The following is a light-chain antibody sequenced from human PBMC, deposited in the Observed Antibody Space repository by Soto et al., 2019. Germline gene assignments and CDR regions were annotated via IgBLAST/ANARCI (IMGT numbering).Light chain of an antibody. CDR1: QSVSSSY. CDR2: GAS. J-gene: IGKJ2*01. Sequence: EIVLTQSPGTLSLSPGERATLSCRASQSVSSSYLAWYQQNPGQAPRLLIYGASSRATGIPDRFSGSGSGTDFTLTISRLEPEDFAVYYCQQYGSSPHYSCGQGTKLEIK. CDR3: QQYGSSPHYS. V-gene: IGKV3-20*01.